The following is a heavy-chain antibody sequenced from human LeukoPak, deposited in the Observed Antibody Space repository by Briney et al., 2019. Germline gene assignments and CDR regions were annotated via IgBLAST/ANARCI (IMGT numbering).Heavy chain of an antibody. CDR2: INAGNGNT. CDR3: ARGLRVTTFRYYMDV. V-gene: IGHV1-3*01. D-gene: IGHD4-11*01. CDR1: GYTFTSYA. J-gene: IGHJ6*03. Sequence: ASVKVSCKASGYTFTSYAMHWVRQAPGQRLEWMGWINAGNGNTKYSQEFQGRVTITRDTSTSTAYMELRSLRSDDTAVYYCARGLRVTTFRYYMDVWGKGTTVTVSS.